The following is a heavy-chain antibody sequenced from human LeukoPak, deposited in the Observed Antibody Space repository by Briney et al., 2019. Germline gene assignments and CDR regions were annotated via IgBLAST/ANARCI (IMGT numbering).Heavy chain of an antibody. J-gene: IGHJ4*02. V-gene: IGHV4-61*05. CDR1: GGSISSSSYY. Sequence: PSETLSLTCTVSGGSISSSSYYWSWIRQPPGKGLEWIGYIYYSGSTNYNPSLKSRVTIPVDTSKNQFSLKLSSVTAADTAVYYCARTFRDATSFDYWGQGTLVTVSS. D-gene: IGHD2-15*01. CDR2: IYYSGST. CDR3: ARTFRDATSFDY.